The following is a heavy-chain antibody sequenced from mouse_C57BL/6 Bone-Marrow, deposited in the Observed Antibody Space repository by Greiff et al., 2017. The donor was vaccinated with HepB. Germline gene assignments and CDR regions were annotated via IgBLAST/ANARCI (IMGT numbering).Heavy chain of an antibody. V-gene: IGHV14-2*01. CDR2: IDPDDGET. Sequence: VQLQQSGAELVKPGASVKLSCTASGFNIKDYYMHWVKQRTEQGLEWIGRIDPDDGETKYAPKFQGKATITADTSSSTAYLHLSSLTSEDTAVYYGARNSLPGGYAMDCWGQLVSVTAAS. CDR3: ARNSLPGGYAMDC. CDR1: GFNIKDYY. J-gene: IGHJ4*01. D-gene: IGHD6-2*01.